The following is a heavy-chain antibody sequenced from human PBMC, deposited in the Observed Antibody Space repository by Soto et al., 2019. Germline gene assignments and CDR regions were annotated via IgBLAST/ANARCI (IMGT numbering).Heavy chain of an antibody. J-gene: IGHJ5*02. CDR2: VNHSGST. V-gene: IGHV4-34*01. CDR1: GGSFSGYY. D-gene: IGHD2-15*01. Sequence: QVQLQQWGAGLLKPSETLSLTCAVYGGSFSGYYWSWIRQPPGKGLEWIGEVNHSGSTNYNPSLKSRVTISVDTSKNLFSLKLSSVTAADTAVYYCARGVIVVVVAATRVWFDPWGQGTLVTVSS. CDR3: ARGVIVVVVAATRVWFDP.